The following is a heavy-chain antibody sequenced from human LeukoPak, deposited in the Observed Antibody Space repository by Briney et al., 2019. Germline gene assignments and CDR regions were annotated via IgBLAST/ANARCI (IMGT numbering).Heavy chain of an antibody. V-gene: IGHV4-34*01. D-gene: IGHD3-10*01. CDR1: GGSFSGYY. CDR3: ASTGSYSGRFDY. J-gene: IGHJ4*02. Sequence: PSETLSLTCAVYGGSFSGYYWSWIRQPPGPGLEWIGEINHSGSTNYNPSLKSRVTISVDTSKNQFSLKLSSVTAADTAVYYCASTGSYSGRFDYWGQGTLVTVSS. CDR2: INHSGST.